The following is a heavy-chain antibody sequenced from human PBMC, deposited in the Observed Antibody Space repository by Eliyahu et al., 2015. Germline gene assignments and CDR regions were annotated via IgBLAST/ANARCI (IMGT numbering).Heavy chain of an antibody. Sequence: EVKKPGSSVKVSCKASGGTFSRYAITWVRQAPGQGLEWMGGIVPMFATPNYAQKFQGRVTISADQSATTAYLELSSLRSEDTAVYYCATIGSDFDSSLYHRKPLNYWGQGTLVTVSS. J-gene: IGHJ4*01. D-gene: IGHD3-22*01. CDR1: GGTFSRYA. CDR2: IVPMFATP. V-gene: IGHV1-69*01. CDR3: ATIGSDFDSSLYHRKPLNY.